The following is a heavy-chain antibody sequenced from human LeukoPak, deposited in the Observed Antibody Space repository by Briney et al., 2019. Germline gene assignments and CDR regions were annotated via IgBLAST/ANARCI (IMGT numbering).Heavy chain of an antibody. CDR3: ARASYA. V-gene: IGHV1-2*02. CDR1: GYTFTTYN. D-gene: IGHD3-16*02. J-gene: IGHJ5*02. Sequence: ASVKVSCKASGYTFTTYNINWVRQAPGQGLEWMGWIHPNNGGTNYAQKFQGRVTMTRDTSISTVYMELNGLIFDDTAVYFCARASYAWGQGSLVTVSS. CDR2: IHPNNGGT.